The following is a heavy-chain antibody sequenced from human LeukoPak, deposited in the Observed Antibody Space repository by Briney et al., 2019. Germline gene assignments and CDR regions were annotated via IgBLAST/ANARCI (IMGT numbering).Heavy chain of an antibody. Sequence: PGGPLRLSCTASGFTFSTYWINWVRQSPGKGLVWVALINGDGSTTTHADSVKGRFTISRDNAKNTAYLQMNSLRDEDTAVYFCARDYAGSPDYWGQGTLVTVSA. V-gene: IGHV3-74*03. D-gene: IGHD3-10*01. CDR2: INGDGSTT. CDR3: ARDYAGSPDY. CDR1: GFTFSTYW. J-gene: IGHJ4*02.